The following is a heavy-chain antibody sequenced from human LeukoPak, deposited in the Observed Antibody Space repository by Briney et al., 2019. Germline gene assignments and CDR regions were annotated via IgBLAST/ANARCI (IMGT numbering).Heavy chain of an antibody. D-gene: IGHD6-6*01. Sequence: ASVKVSCKASGGTFSSYAISWVRQAPGQGLEWMGGIIPIFGTANYAQKFQGRVTITADESTSTAYMELSSLRSEDTAVYYCARDPVYSSSRPFDYWGQGTLVTVSS. J-gene: IGHJ4*02. V-gene: IGHV1-69*13. CDR3: ARDPVYSSSRPFDY. CDR1: GGTFSSYA. CDR2: IIPIFGTA.